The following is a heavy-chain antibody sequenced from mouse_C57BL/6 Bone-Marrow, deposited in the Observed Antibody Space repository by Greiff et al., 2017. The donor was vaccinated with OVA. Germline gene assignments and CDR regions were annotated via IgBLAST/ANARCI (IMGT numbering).Heavy chain of an antibody. Sequence: QVQLQQSGAELVRPGTSVKVSCKASGYAFTNYLIEWVKQRPGQGLEWIGVINPGSGGTNYNEKFKGKATLTADKSSSTAYMQLSSLTSEDSAVYCCARWDYSNYYWYFDVWGTGTTVTVSS. CDR3: ARWDYSNYYWYFDV. V-gene: IGHV1-54*01. CDR1: GYAFTNYL. J-gene: IGHJ1*03. D-gene: IGHD2-5*01. CDR2: INPGSGGT.